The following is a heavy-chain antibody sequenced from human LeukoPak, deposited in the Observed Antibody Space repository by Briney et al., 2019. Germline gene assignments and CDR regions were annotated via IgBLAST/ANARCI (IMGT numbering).Heavy chain of an antibody. V-gene: IGHV4-4*07. CDR1: GESINPYY. D-gene: IGHD2/OR15-2a*01. J-gene: IGHJ6*03. Sequence: SETLSLTCTVSGESINPYYWNWIRQPAGKGLEWIGHIYKSGSTNYNPSLKSRVTMSLDTSKNQFSLRLRSVTAADTAVYFCARSFLDYMDVWGKGTTVTVSS. CDR3: ARSFLDYMDV. CDR2: IYKSGST.